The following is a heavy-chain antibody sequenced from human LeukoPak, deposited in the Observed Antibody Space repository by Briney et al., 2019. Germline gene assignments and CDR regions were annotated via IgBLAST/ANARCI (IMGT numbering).Heavy chain of an antibody. Sequence: PGGSLRLSCAASGFTFSNYWMNWVRQAPGKGLEWVSSISSSSSYIYYADSVKGRFTISRDNAKNSLYLQMNSLRAEDTAVYYCARLEGSKDYYDRYYYYMDVWGKGTTVTVSS. D-gene: IGHD3-22*01. CDR2: ISSSSSYI. V-gene: IGHV3-21*01. CDR1: GFTFSNYW. J-gene: IGHJ6*03. CDR3: ARLEGSKDYYDRYYYYMDV.